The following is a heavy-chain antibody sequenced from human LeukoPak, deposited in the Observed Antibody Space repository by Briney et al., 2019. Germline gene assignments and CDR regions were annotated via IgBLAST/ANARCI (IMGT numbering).Heavy chain of an antibody. CDR1: GYTFTSYG. CDR3: ARDSLYYYDSSGYYYTPFFDY. J-gene: IGHJ4*02. CDR2: ISAYNGNT. Sequence: GASVEVSCKASGYTFTSYGISWVRQAPGQGLEWMGWISAYNGNTNYAQKLQGRVTMTTDTSTSTAYMELRSLRSDDTAVYYCARDSLYYYDSSGYYYTPFFDYWGQGTLVTVSS. V-gene: IGHV1-18*01. D-gene: IGHD3-22*01.